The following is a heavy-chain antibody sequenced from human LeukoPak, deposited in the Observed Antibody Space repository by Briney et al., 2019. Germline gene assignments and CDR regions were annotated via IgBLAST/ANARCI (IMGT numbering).Heavy chain of an antibody. J-gene: IGHJ5*02. Sequence: QAGGSLRLSCAASGFTLSSYAMSWVRQAPGKGLEWVSTISGRDGKTYYADSVKGRFTVSRDNAKNSLYLQMKSLRAEDTAVYYCARGKTSQNIVTRKTYNWFDPWGQGTLVTVSS. CDR3: ARGKTSQNIVTRKTYNWFDP. CDR1: GFTLSSYA. CDR2: ISGRDGKT. D-gene: IGHD2/OR15-2a*01. V-gene: IGHV3-23*01.